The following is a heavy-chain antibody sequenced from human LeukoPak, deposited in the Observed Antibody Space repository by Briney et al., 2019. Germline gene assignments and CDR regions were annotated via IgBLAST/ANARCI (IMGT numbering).Heavy chain of an antibody. Sequence: SETLSLTCTVSGGSISSSSYYWGWIRRPPGKGLEWIGSIYYSGSTYYNPSLKSRVTISVDTSKNQFSLKLSSVTAADTAVYYCARDGGWLQPFDYWGQGTLVTVSS. CDR2: IYYSGST. CDR1: GGSISSSSYY. V-gene: IGHV4-39*07. CDR3: ARDGGWLQPFDY. J-gene: IGHJ4*02. D-gene: IGHD5-24*01.